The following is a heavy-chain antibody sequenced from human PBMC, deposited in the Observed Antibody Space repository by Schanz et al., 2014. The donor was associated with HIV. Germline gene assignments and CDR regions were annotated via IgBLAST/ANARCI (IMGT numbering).Heavy chain of an antibody. V-gene: IGHV3-33*06. J-gene: IGHJ6*02. CDR1: GFTFSRYG. Sequence: QVQLVESGGGVVQPGRSLRLSCAASGFTFSRYGMHWVRQAPGKGLEWVADIWFDGSNKYYADSVKGRFTISRDNSKDTLYLQMNSLRAEDTAVYYCAKGSNYYGLDVWGQGTTVTVSS. D-gene: IGHD3-10*01. CDR3: AKGSNYYGLDV. CDR2: IWFDGSNK.